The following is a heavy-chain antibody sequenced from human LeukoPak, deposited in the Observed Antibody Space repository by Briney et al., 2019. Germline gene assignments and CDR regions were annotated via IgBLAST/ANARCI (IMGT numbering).Heavy chain of an antibody. CDR3: ARSIEYSSSSRRTELGF. Sequence: SETLSLTCTVSGGSISSSSYYWGWIRQPPGKGLEWIGSIYYSGSTYYNPSLKSRVTISVDTSKNQFSLKLSSVTAADTAVYYCARSIEYSSSSRRTELGFWGQGTQVTVSS. D-gene: IGHD6-6*01. CDR1: GGSISSSSYY. CDR2: IYYSGST. J-gene: IGHJ4*02. V-gene: IGHV4-39*07.